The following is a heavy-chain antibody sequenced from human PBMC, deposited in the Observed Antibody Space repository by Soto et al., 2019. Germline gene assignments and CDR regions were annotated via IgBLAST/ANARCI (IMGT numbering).Heavy chain of an antibody. CDR3: ARSKQWLPHFDY. Sequence: QVQLQQWGAGLLKPSETLSLTCAVYGGSFSGYYWSWIRQPPGKGLEWIGEINHSGSTNYNPSLKSRVTISVDTSKTQFSLKLSSVTAADTAVYYCARSKQWLPHFDYWGQGTLVTVSS. V-gene: IGHV4-34*01. CDR2: INHSGST. D-gene: IGHD6-19*01. CDR1: GGSFSGYY. J-gene: IGHJ4*02.